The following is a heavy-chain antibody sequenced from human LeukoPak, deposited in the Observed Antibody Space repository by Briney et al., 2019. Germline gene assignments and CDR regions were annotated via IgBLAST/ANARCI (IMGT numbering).Heavy chain of an antibody. D-gene: IGHD5-24*01. Sequence: GGSLRLSCAASGFTFSSYSMNWVRQAPGKGLEWVSSISSRSSYIYYADSVKGRFTISRDNAKNSLYLQMNSLRAEDTAVYYCAREWLQFLDYWGQGTLVTVSS. CDR2: ISSRSSYI. V-gene: IGHV3-21*01. CDR3: AREWLQFLDY. J-gene: IGHJ4*02. CDR1: GFTFSSYS.